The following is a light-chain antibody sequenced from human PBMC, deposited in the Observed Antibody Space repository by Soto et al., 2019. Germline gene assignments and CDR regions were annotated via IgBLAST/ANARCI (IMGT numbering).Light chain of an antibody. Sequence: QSALTQPPSASGSPGQSVTISCTGTSSDVGAYNYVSWYQQHPGKAPKLMISEVNKRPSGVPDRFSGSKSGNTASLTVSGLQAEDEAVYYCSSYAGSKDVFGTGTKLTVL. J-gene: IGLJ1*01. CDR2: EVN. CDR1: SSDVGAYNY. CDR3: SSYAGSKDV. V-gene: IGLV2-8*01.